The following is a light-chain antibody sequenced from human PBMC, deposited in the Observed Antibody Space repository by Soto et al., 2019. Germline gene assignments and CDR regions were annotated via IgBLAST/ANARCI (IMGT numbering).Light chain of an antibody. V-gene: IGLV2-11*01. J-gene: IGLJ2*01. Sequence: QSALTQPRSVSGSPGQSVTISCTGTSSDVGAYNYVSWYQHHPGKAPKLMIYDVSKRPSGVPDRFSGSKSGNTASLTISGLQADDEADYYCCSYAGSYTFVLFGGGTKVTVL. CDR3: CSYAGSYTFVL. CDR2: DVS. CDR1: SSDVGAYNY.